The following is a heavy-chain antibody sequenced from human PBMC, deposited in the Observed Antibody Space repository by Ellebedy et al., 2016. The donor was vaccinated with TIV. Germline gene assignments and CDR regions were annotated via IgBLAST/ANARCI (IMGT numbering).Heavy chain of an antibody. CDR3: ARHETAGIAAAGLDY. D-gene: IGHD6-13*01. CDR1: GYTFTSYW. V-gene: IGHV5-51*01. J-gene: IGHJ4*02. CDR2: IYPGDSDT. Sequence: GESLKISCKGSGYTFTSYWIGWVRQMPGKGLEWMGIIYPGDSDTRYSPSFQGQVTISADKSISTAYLQWSSLKASDTAMYYCARHETAGIAAAGLDYWGQGTLVTVSS.